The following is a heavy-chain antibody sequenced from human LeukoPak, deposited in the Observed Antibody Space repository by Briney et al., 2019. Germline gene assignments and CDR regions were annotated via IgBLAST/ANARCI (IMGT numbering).Heavy chain of an antibody. J-gene: IGHJ4*02. CDR3: ATLSGYYPYYFDY. D-gene: IGHD3-3*01. Sequence: SETLSLTCTVSGGSISSGSYYWSWIRQPAGKGLEWIGRIYTSGSANCNPSLKSRVTISVDTSKNQFSLKLSSVTAADTAVYYCATLSGYYPYYFDYWGQGTLVTVSS. CDR1: GGSISSGSYY. CDR2: IYTSGSA. V-gene: IGHV4-61*02.